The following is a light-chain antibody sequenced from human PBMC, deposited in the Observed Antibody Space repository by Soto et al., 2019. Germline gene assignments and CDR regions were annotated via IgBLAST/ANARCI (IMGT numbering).Light chain of an antibody. Sequence: QAVVTQSPSASASLGASVKLTCTLSSGYSSYAIAWHQQQPEKGPRYLMKLNSDGSHNKGDGIPDRFSGASSGAERYLTISSLQSEDEADYYCQTWGTGIHVVFGGGTKVTVL. CDR1: SGYSSYA. CDR3: QTWGTGIHVV. J-gene: IGLJ2*01. V-gene: IGLV4-69*01. CDR2: LNSDGSH.